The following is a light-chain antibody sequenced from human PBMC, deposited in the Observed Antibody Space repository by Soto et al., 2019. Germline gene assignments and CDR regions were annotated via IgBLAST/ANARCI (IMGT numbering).Light chain of an antibody. CDR3: QQYNNWPVWT. J-gene: IGKJ1*01. V-gene: IGKV1-27*01. CDR2: AAS. CDR1: QGISNY. Sequence: DIQMTQSPSSLSASVGDRVTITCRSIQGISNYLAWYQQKPGKVPKLLIYAASTLQSGVPSRFSGSGSGTDFTLTISSLQSEDFAVYYCQQYNNWPVWTFGQGTK.